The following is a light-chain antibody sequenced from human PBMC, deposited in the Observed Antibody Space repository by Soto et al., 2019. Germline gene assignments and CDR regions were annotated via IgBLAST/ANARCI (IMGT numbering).Light chain of an antibody. CDR2: EVA. J-gene: IGLJ2*01. CDR3: SSYTTRSLLV. Sequence: QSALTQPASVSGSPGQSITFSCTGTNWEIGTYDFVSWYQHYPGKAPKLIIFEVANRPPGISDRFSGSKSGNTASLTISGLQPEDEADYYCSSYTTRSLLVFGGGTKLTVL. CDR1: NWEIGTYDF. V-gene: IGLV2-14*01.